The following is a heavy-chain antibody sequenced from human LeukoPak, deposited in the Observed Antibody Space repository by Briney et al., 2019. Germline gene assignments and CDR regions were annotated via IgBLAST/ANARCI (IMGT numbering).Heavy chain of an antibody. J-gene: IGHJ4*02. V-gene: IGHV4-39*01. CDR1: GGSTNSNNYY. Sequence: SETLSLTCTVSGGSTNSNNYYWGWIRQPPGKGLEWIGRIYYSGSTYYSPSLKSQVTISVDTSKEQFSLKMSSVTAADTAVYYCARLGDSSGGTYFDYWGQGILVTVSS. D-gene: IGHD6-19*01. CDR3: ARLGDSSGGTYFDY. CDR2: IYYSGST.